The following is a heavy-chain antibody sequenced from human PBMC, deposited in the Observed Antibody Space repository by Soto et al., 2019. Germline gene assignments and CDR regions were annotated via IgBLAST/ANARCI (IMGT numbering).Heavy chain of an antibody. Sequence: PGESLKISCKGSGYSFTSYWIGWVRQMPGKGLEWMGIIYPGDSDTRYSPSFQGQVTTSADKSISTAYLQWSSLKASDTAMYYCARQTGTTWGYSSSWANFDYWGQGTPVTVSS. CDR2: IYPGDSDT. CDR3: ARQTGTTWGYSSSWANFDY. D-gene: IGHD6-13*01. V-gene: IGHV5-51*01. CDR1: GYSFTSYW. J-gene: IGHJ4*02.